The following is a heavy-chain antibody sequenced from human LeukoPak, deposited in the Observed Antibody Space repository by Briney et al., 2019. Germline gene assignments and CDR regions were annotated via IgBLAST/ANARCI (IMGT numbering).Heavy chain of an antibody. CDR1: GGSISSGGYY. Sequence: SETLSLTCTVSGGSISSGGYYWSWIRQHPGRGLEWIGYIYYSGSTYYNPSLKSRVTISVDTSKNQFSLKLSSVTAADTAVYYCAASPLRIAAAGIDHWGQGTLVTVSS. J-gene: IGHJ4*02. V-gene: IGHV4-31*03. D-gene: IGHD6-13*01. CDR2: IYYSGST. CDR3: AASPLRIAAAGIDH.